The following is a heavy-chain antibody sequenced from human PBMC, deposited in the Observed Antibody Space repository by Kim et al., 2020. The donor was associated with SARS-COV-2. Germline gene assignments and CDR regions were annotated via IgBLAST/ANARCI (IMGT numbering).Heavy chain of an antibody. CDR1: GFTFSSYA. D-gene: IGHD1-26*01. CDR2: ISGSGGST. J-gene: IGHJ4*02. V-gene: IGHV3-23*01. Sequence: GGSLRLSCAASGFTFSSYAMSWVRQAPGKGLEWVSAISGSGGSTYYADSVKGRFTISRDNSKNTLYLQMNSLRAEDTAVYYCAKDAVEKSGSYYVVGYYFDYWGQGTLVTVSS. CDR3: AKDAVEKSGSYYVVGYYFDY.